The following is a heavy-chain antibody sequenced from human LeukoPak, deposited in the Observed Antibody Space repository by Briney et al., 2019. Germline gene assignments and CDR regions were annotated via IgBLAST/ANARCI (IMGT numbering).Heavy chain of an antibody. CDR2: INQDGSEK. CDR3: VREAVSSSWNNWYFDL. Sequence: GGSLRLSCAASGFTFSSFWINWVRLAPLKGLEWVANINQDGSEKNYVESVRGRFTISKENPKNTLYLQMNSLRAGDTAVYYCVREAVSSSWNNWYFDLWGRGTLVTVSS. CDR1: GFTFSSFW. D-gene: IGHD6-13*01. J-gene: IGHJ2*01. V-gene: IGHV3-7*01.